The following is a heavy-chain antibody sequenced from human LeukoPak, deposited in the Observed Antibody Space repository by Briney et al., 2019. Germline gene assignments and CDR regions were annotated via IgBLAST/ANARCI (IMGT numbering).Heavy chain of an antibody. Sequence: ASVKVSCKASGYTYTGYYMHWVRQAPGQGLEWMGWINPNSGGTNYAQKFQGRVTMTRDTSISTAYMELSRLRSDDTAVYYCARRQAARCTDGYYMDVWGKGTTVTVSS. CDR2: INPNSGGT. CDR1: GYTYTGYY. V-gene: IGHV1-2*02. D-gene: IGHD6-6*01. J-gene: IGHJ6*03. CDR3: ARRQAARCTDGYYMDV.